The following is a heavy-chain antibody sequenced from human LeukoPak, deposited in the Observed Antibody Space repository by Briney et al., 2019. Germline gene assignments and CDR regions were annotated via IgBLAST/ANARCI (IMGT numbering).Heavy chain of an antibody. CDR1: GFSFSTYA. J-gene: IGHJ4*02. CDR3: ARDPYNWNDVYFDY. V-gene: IGHV3-30-3*01. D-gene: IGHD1-20*01. CDR2: ISYDGSNK. Sequence: GGSLRLSCAASGFSFSTYAMNWVRQAPGKGLEWVAVISYDGSNKYYADSVKGRFTISRDNSKNTLYLQMNSLRAEDTAVYYCARDPYNWNDVYFDYWGQGTLVTVSS.